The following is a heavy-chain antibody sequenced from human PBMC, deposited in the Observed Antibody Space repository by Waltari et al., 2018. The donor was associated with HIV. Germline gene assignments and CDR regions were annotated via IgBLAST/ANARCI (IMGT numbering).Heavy chain of an antibody. J-gene: IGHJ2*01. D-gene: IGHD2-21*02. CDR2: MNDGGKS. V-gene: IGHV4-34*02. Sequence: QVDLQQWGTGLSKPSETLSRTCAVYGGSFTGHYWSWIRETPGEGLQWIGEMNDGGKSNYNPTLKRRAVMTIDPSKKQFSLKLKSVTAADTGVYYCARGPRPSTVTAPGWYFDLWGRGTLVTVSS. CDR3: ARGPRPSTVTAPGWYFDL. CDR1: GGSFTGHY.